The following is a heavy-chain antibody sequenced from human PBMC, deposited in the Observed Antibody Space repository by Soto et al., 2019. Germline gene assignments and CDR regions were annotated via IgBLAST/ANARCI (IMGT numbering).Heavy chain of an antibody. CDR2: IYYSGST. D-gene: IGHD3-22*01. V-gene: IGHV4-31*03. J-gene: IGHJ4*02. CDR1: GGSISSGGYY. Sequence: SETLSLTCTVSGGSISSGGYYWSWIRQHPGKGLEWIGYIYYSGSTYYNPSLKSRVTISVDTSKNQFSLKLSSVTAADTAVYYCARGVYYDSSGYRNFDYWGQGTLVTVSS. CDR3: ARGVYYDSSGYRNFDY.